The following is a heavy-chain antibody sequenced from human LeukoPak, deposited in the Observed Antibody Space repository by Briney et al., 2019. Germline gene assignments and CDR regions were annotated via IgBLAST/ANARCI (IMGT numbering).Heavy chain of an antibody. CDR2: ISPLSGNT. CDR3: ARDYLAAPAY. Sequence: ASVKVSCKASGYTFSSYGINLVRQAPGQGLEWMGWISPLSGNTDYAQNFQGRVTMTTDTSSSTAYMELRSLRSDDTAIYYCARDYLAAPAYWGQGTLVTVSS. CDR1: GYTFSSYG. V-gene: IGHV1-18*01. J-gene: IGHJ4*02. D-gene: IGHD6-6*01.